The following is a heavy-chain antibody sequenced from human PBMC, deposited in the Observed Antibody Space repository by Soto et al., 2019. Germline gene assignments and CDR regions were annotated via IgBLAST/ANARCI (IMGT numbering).Heavy chain of an antibody. CDR2: IYYSGST. J-gene: IGHJ3*02. V-gene: IGHV4-31*03. CDR3: ARDVRYYDSSGYYIDAFDI. D-gene: IGHD3-22*01. CDR1: GGSISSGGYY. Sequence: SETLSLTCTVSGGSISSGGYYWSWIRQHPGKGLEWIGYIYYSGSTYYNPSLKSRVTISVDTSKNQFSLKLSSVTAADTAVYYCARDVRYYDSSGYYIDAFDIWGQGTMVTVS.